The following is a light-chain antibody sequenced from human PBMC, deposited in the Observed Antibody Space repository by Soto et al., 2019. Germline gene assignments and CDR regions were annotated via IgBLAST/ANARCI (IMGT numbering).Light chain of an antibody. CDR2: KAS. V-gene: IGKV1-5*03. CDR1: QSISTW. Sequence: DIQMTQSPSTLSASVGDRVTITCRASQSISTWLAWYQQKPGKAPKLLIYKASSLEGGVPSRFSGSGSGTEFTLTISSLQPDDFGTYYCQQYNSYWTXGQGTKVDIK. J-gene: IGKJ1*01. CDR3: QQYNSYWT.